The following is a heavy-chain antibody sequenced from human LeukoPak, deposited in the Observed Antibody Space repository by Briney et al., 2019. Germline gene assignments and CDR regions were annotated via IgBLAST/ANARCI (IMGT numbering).Heavy chain of an antibody. D-gene: IGHD3-10*01. Sequence: PGRSLRLSCAASGFTFDDYAMHWVRQAPGKGLEWVSSISWNSDSIGYADSVKGRFTISRDNANNSLHLQMNSLRAEDTALYYCAKGPTGYYYSDLDYWGQGTLVTVSS. CDR3: AKGPTGYYYSDLDY. J-gene: IGHJ4*02. V-gene: IGHV3-9*01. CDR2: ISWNSDSI. CDR1: GFTFDDYA.